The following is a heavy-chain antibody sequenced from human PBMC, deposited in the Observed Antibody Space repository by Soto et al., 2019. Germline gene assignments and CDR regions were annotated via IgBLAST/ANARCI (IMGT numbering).Heavy chain of an antibody. D-gene: IGHD6-13*01. CDR3: ARGRGRGAAAVYYYYGMDV. CDR1: GGSFSGYY. CDR2: INHSGST. V-gene: IGHV4-34*01. Sequence: SETLSLTCAVYGGSFSGYYWSWIRQPPGKGLEWIGEINHSGSTNYNPSLKSRVTISVDTSKNQFSLKLSSVTAADTAVYYCARGRGRGAAAVYYYYGMDVWGQGTTVT. J-gene: IGHJ6*02.